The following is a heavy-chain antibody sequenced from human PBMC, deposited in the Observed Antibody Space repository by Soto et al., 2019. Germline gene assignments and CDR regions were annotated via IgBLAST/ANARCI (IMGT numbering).Heavy chain of an antibody. V-gene: IGHV4-4*02. Sequence: QVELQESGPRLVKSSGTLSLTCEVSSGSISTGNWWSWVRQPPGKGLEWIGEIYYTGATNYNPSLKSRVTMTIDKSKDKFSLILTSAPGADTAVYYCARVFSSGSGWMYYFDFWGQGILVSVSS. J-gene: IGHJ4*02. CDR2: IYYTGAT. CDR1: SGSISTGNW. D-gene: IGHD6-25*01. CDR3: ARVFSSGSGWMYYFDF.